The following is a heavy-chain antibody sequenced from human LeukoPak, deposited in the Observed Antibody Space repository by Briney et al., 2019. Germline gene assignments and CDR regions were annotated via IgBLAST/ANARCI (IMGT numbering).Heavy chain of an antibody. CDR1: GGSISSSSYY. CDR3: AKSRGWSGYYAFDI. J-gene: IGHJ3*02. CDR2: IYYSGST. Sequence: SETLSLTCTVSGGSISSSSYYWGWIRQPPGKGLEWIGSIYYSGSTYYNPSLKSRVTISVDTSKNQFSLKLSSVTAADTAVYYCAKSRGWSGYYAFDIWGQGTMVTVSS. V-gene: IGHV4-39*07. D-gene: IGHD3-3*01.